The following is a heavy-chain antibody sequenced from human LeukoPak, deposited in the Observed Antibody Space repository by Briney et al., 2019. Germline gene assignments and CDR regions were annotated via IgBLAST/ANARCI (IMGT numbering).Heavy chain of an antibody. CDR1: GFTFSNFW. V-gene: IGHV3-7*01. Sequence: PGESLRLSCTASGFTFSNFWMGWVRQAPGKGLEWVANIKQDETEKFYLGSVKGRFAISRDNAKNSLYLQMNSLRVEDTAVYYCATDRNSGKYYDYWGQGTLVTVSS. CDR2: IKQDETEK. CDR3: ATDRNSGKYYDY. D-gene: IGHD1-26*01. J-gene: IGHJ4*02.